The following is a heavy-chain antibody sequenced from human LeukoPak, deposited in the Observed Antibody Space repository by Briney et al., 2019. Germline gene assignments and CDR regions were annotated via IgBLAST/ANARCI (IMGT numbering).Heavy chain of an antibody. CDR3: ANVPAAA. V-gene: IGHV4-39*07. D-gene: IGHD2-2*01. Sequence: PSETLSLTCTVSGGSISSSSYYWGWIRQPPGKGLEWIGSIYYSGSTYYNPSLKSRVTISVDTSKNQFSLKLSSVTAADTAVYYCANVPAAAWGQGTLVTVSS. CDR2: IYYSGST. J-gene: IGHJ4*02. CDR1: GGSISSSSYY.